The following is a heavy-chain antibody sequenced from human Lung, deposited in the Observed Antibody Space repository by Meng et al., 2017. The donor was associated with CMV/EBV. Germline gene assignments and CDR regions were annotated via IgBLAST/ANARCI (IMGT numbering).Heavy chain of an antibody. CDR2: ISWNSDNK. V-gene: IGHV3-9*01. Sequence: SCTASGFRFDDYAMHWVRQPPGKGLEWVSGISWNSDNKGYADSVKGRFTISRDNARNSLYLQMNSLRTEDTAFYFCAKGDDYHDSSGYYSNWGQGXLVTVSS. J-gene: IGHJ4*02. CDR3: AKGDDYHDSSGYYSN. CDR1: GFRFDDYA. D-gene: IGHD3-22*01.